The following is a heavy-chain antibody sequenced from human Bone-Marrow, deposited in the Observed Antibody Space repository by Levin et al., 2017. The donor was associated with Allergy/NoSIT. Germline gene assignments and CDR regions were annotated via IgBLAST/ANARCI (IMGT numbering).Heavy chain of an antibody. V-gene: IGHV3-33*01. CDR3: ARVLGTVKLYYDYAMDV. CDR2: IWNDGNNK. D-gene: IGHD3-16*01. CDR1: GFTFSSYG. Sequence: GESLKISCAASGFTFSSYGMHWVRQAPGKGLEWVAVIWNDGNNKYYVDSVKGRFTISRDNSKNTLYLHMNSLRGEDTAVYYCARVLGTVKLYYDYAMDVWGQGTTVTVSS. J-gene: IGHJ6*02.